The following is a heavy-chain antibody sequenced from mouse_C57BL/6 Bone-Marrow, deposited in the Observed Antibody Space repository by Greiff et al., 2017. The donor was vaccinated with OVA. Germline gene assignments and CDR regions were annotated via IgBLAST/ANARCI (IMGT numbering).Heavy chain of an antibody. CDR3: ASGGYYGSRAWFAY. Sequence: QVQLQQSGAELVKPGASVKLSCKASGYTFTSYWMHWVKQRPGQGLEWIGMIHPNSGSTNYNEKFKSKATLTVDKSSSTAYMQLSSLTSEDSAVYYCASGGYYGSRAWFAYWGQGTLVTVSA. CDR1: GYTFTSYW. D-gene: IGHD1-1*01. J-gene: IGHJ3*01. V-gene: IGHV1-64*01. CDR2: IHPNSGST.